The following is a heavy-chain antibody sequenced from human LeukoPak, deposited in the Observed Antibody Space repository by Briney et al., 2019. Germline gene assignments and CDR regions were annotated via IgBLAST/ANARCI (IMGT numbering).Heavy chain of an antibody. D-gene: IGHD1/OR15-1a*01. CDR2: TYYRSN. V-gene: IGHV6-1*01. CDR1: GDSVSSSSDA. Sequence: SQTLSLTSAISGDSVSSSSDAWNWIRQSPSRGLEWLGRTYYRSNDYAVSVKSRMTINADTSKNQVSLQLSSVTPEDTAVYYCARGRNNAFDIWGQGTMVTVSS. J-gene: IGHJ3*02. CDR3: ARGRNNAFDI.